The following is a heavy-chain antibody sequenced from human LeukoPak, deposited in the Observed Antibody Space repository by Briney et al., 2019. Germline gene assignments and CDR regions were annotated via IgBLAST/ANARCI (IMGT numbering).Heavy chain of an antibody. CDR2: ISGSGGIT. V-gene: IGHV3-23*01. CDR1: GFTFSNYG. D-gene: IGHD3-22*01. CDR3: AKVPYENYYYYMDV. J-gene: IGHJ6*03. Sequence: GGSLILSCAASGFTFSNYGMTWVRQAPGKGLEWVSAISGSGGITHYADSVKGRFTISRDNSKNTLYMQMNSLRAEDTAVYYCAKVPYENYYYYMDVWGKGTTVTVSS.